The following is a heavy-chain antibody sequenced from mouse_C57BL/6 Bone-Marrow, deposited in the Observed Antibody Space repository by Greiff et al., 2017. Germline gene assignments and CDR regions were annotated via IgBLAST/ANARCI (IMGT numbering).Heavy chain of an antibody. CDR3: ARGDGN. V-gene: IGHV1-82*01. CDR1: GYAFSSSW. CDR2: IYPGGGDT. D-gene: IGHD2-1*01. J-gene: IGHJ3*01. Sequence: QVQLKESGPELVKPGASVKISCKASGYAFSSSWMNWVKQRPGKGLEWIGRIYPGGGDTNYNGKFKGKATLTADKSSSTAYMQLSSLTSEDSAVXFCARGDGNWGQGTLVTVSA.